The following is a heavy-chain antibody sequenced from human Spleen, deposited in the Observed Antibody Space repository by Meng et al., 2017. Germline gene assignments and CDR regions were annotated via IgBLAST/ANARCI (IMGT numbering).Heavy chain of an antibody. J-gene: IGHJ4*02. Sequence: SETLSLTCTVSGTSISSYSYYWIWVRQPAGKGLEWIGRIYASGETNFNPSLKSRVTISIDTSKNQFSLKLSSVTAADTAVYYCARDAYSGYAMAHWGQGTLVTVSS. CDR2: IYASGET. CDR1: GTSISSYSYY. D-gene: IGHD5-12*01. V-gene: IGHV4-61*02. CDR3: ARDAYSGYAMAH.